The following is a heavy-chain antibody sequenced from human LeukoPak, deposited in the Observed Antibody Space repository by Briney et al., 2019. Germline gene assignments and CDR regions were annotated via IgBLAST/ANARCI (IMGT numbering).Heavy chain of an antibody. Sequence: GGPLRLSCAASGFTFSDYYMSWIRQAPGKGLEWVSDISSTSIYTNYADSVKGRFTISRDNAKNSLYLQMNSLRAEDTAVYYCAREDGYSSSWYSDYWGQGTLVTVSS. J-gene: IGHJ4*02. CDR3: AREDGYSSSWYSDY. V-gene: IGHV3-11*05. CDR2: ISSTSIYT. CDR1: GFTFSDYY. D-gene: IGHD6-13*01.